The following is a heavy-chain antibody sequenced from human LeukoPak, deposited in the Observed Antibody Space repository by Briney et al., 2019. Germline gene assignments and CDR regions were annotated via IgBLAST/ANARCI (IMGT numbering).Heavy chain of an antibody. J-gene: IGHJ5*02. CDR1: GFTFSSYG. CDR3: AKLPLRPYYDFWSGYMREDWFDP. V-gene: IGHV3-30*02. Sequence: GGSLRLSCAASGFTFSSYGMHWVRQAPGKGLEWVAFIRYDGSNKYYADSVKGRFTISRDNSKNTLYLQMNSLRAEDTAVYYCAKLPLRPYYDFWSGYMREDWFDPWGQGTLVTVSS. CDR2: IRYDGSNK. D-gene: IGHD3-3*01.